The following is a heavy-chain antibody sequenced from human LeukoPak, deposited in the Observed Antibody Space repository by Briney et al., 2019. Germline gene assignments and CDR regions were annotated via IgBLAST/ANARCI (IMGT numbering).Heavy chain of an antibody. CDR1: GYTFTSYD. CDR3: ARGGGNLYYYYYMDV. V-gene: IGHV1-8*03. Sequence: ASVKVSCKSSGYTFTSYDINWVRHATGQGLEWMGWMNPNSGNRGYAQKFQGRVTITRNTSISTAYMELSSLRSEDTAVYYCARGGGNLYYYYYMDVWGKGTTVTVSS. CDR2: MNPNSGNR. D-gene: IGHD4-23*01. J-gene: IGHJ6*03.